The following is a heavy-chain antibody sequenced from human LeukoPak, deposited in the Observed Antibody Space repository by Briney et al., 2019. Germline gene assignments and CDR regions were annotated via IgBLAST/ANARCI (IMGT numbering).Heavy chain of an antibody. V-gene: IGHV3-74*01. D-gene: IGHD6-25*01. CDR3: ARTGGSGSLGAFDI. Sequence: PGGSLRLSCAASAFTFSSYWMHWVRQAPGKGLEWVSRIKGDESSINYADSVEGRFTISRDNAKNTVYLHLNSLRAEDTAVYYCARTGGSGSLGAFDIWGQGTMVTVSS. J-gene: IGHJ3*02. CDR1: AFTFSSYW. CDR2: IKGDESSI.